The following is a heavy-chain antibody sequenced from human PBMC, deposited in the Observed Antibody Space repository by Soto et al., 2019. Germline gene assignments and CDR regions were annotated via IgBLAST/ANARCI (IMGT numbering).Heavy chain of an antibody. Sequence: EVQLLESGGGLVQPGGSLRLSCAASGFTFSNYAMNWVRQAPGKGLEWVSGISGSGSSRYYADSVKGRFTISRDNSKNRMYLQVHSLRAEDTAAYYCAKAVTISGSFYYGMDVWCQGTTVTVSS. J-gene: IGHJ6*02. D-gene: IGHD3-3*01. V-gene: IGHV3-23*01. CDR1: GFTFSNYA. CDR3: AKAVTISGSFYYGMDV. CDR2: ISGSGSSR.